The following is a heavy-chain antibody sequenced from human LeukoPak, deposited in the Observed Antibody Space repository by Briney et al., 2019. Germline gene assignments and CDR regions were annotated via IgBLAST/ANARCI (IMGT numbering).Heavy chain of an antibody. CDR3: ARDYGDYVPFDY. CDR1: GYTFTSYD. J-gene: IGHJ4*02. V-gene: IGHV1-69*04. Sequence: SVKVSCKASGYTFTSYDINWVRQATGQGLEWMGRITPILGIANYAQKFQGRVTITADKSTSTAYMELSSLRSEDTAVYYCARDYGDYVPFDYWGQGTLVTVSS. D-gene: IGHD4-17*01. CDR2: ITPILGIA.